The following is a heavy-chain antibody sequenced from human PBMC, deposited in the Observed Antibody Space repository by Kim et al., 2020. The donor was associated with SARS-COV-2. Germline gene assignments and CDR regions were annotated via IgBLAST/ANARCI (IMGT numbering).Heavy chain of an antibody. D-gene: IGHD3-16*01. J-gene: IGHJ3*02. CDR2: INSDGSST. CDR3: ARADWGSGGAFDI. Sequence: GGSLRLSCAASGFTFSSYWMHWVRQAPGKGLVWVARINSDGSSTNYADSVKGRFTISRDNAKNTLYLQMNSLRAEDTAVYYCARADWGSGGAFDIWGQGTMRTVSS. CDR1: GFTFSSYW. V-gene: IGHV3-74*01.